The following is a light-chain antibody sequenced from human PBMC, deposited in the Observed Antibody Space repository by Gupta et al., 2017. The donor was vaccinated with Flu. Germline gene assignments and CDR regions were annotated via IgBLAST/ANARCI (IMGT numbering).Light chain of an antibody. CDR2: KAS. V-gene: IGKV1-5*03. J-gene: IGKJ2*01. CDR3: QQYNSYSPVT. CDR1: QSISSW. Sequence: DIQMTQSPSTLSASVGDRVTITCRASQSISSWLAWYQQKPGKAPKLLIYKASSLESGVTSRFSGSGYGKEVTLTISSRQQDDFASYYCQQYNSYSPVTFGQGTKMEIK.